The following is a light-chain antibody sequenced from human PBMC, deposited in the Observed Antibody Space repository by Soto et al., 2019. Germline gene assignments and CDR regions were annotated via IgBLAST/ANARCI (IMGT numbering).Light chain of an antibody. CDR1: QDINSY. CDR2: AAS. CDR3: QKYNSACKT. Sequence: IQLTQSPSSLSASIGDRVTITCRASQDINSYLAWYQQKPGKAPNLLIYAASTLQSGVPSRFSGSGSGTDFTLTISSLQPEDVSTYYCQKYNSACKTFGQGTKVDIK. V-gene: IGKV1-27*01. J-gene: IGKJ1*01.